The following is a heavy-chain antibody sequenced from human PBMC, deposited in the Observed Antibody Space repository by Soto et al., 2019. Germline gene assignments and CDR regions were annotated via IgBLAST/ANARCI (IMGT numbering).Heavy chain of an antibody. V-gene: IGHV4-31*03. D-gene: IGHD3-16*02. J-gene: IGHJ4*02. Sequence: PSETLSLTCTVSGGSISSGGYYWSWIRQHPGKGLEWIGYIYYSGSTYYNPSLKSRVTISVDTSKNQFSLKLSSVTAADTAVYYCARGQSYDYVWGSYRHDYWGQGTLVTVSS. CDR2: IYYSGST. CDR1: GGSISSGGYY. CDR3: ARGQSYDYVWGSYRHDY.